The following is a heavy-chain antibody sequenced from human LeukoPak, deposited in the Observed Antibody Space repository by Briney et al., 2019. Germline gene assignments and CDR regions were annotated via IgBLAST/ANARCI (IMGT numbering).Heavy chain of an antibody. CDR1: GYRFTSNW. Sequence: GESLKISCKGSGYRFTSNWIAWVRQMPGKGLEWMGIIYPGDSDTRYSPSFQGQVTISAYKSISTAYLQWSSLRASDTAIYFCAYGKYYFDYWGQGTLVTVSS. CDR3: AYGKYYFDY. CDR2: IYPGDSDT. V-gene: IGHV5-51*01. J-gene: IGHJ4*02. D-gene: IGHD3-16*01.